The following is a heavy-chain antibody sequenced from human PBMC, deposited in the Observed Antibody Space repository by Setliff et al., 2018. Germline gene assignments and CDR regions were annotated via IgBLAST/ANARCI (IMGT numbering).Heavy chain of an antibody. CDR2: IYSDGRT. V-gene: IGHV3-66*01. CDR3: ARGIMAPSRWDYFDY. D-gene: IGHD1-26*01. J-gene: IGHJ4*02. CDR1: GLPVSGNY. Sequence: PGGSLRLSCAASGLPVSGNYMSWVRQAPGKGPEWVSIIYSDGRTFYADSVKGRFLISRDNSKNTLYLQMSSLRAEDTAVYYCARGIMAPSRWDYFDYWGQGTLVTVSS.